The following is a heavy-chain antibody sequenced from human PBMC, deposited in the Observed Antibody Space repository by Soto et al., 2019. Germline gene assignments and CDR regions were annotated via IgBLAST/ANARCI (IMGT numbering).Heavy chain of an antibody. CDR2: ISYSGSS. Sequence: PSETLSLTCTVSGGSNIRDGYYWSWIRQHPGKGLVWIAYISYSGSSYSNPSLKSRVTISADTSKNQFSLRLTSVTAADTAVYFCARATPAGSADFWGQGTLVTVSS. CDR1: GGSNIRDGYY. V-gene: IGHV4-31*03. J-gene: IGHJ4*02. CDR3: ARATPAGSADF. D-gene: IGHD2-2*01.